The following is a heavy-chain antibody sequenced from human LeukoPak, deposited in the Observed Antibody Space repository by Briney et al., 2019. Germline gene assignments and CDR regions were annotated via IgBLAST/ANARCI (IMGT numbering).Heavy chain of an antibody. D-gene: IGHD6-13*01. J-gene: IGHJ4*02. V-gene: IGHV3-23*01. CDR2: ISGSGGST. Sequence: PGGSLRLSCAASGFTFTSYAMSWVRQAPGKGLEWVSAISGSGGSTYYADSVKGRFTISRDNSKNTLYLQMNSLRAEDTAVYYCAKDKAAAPASSFDYWGQGTLVTVSS. CDR3: AKDKAAAPASSFDY. CDR1: GFTFTSYA.